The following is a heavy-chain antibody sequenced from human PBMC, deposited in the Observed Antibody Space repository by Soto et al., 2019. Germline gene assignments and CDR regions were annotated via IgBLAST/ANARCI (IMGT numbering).Heavy chain of an antibody. CDR2: IYAGGNT. CDR1: GGSVSRNSYS. D-gene: IGHD2-2*03. J-gene: IGHJ6*02. CDR3: ARLNGYCLRTNCDGYYGMDV. Sequence: SVTLSRTCSFGGGSVSRNSYSWGWLRQSPGKRLEWISTIYAGGNTYYNPSLLSRVTISVDTSKNEFSLRLTSVTAADTGVYYCARLNGYCLRTNCDGYYGMDVWGQGTRVT. V-gene: IGHV4-39*01.